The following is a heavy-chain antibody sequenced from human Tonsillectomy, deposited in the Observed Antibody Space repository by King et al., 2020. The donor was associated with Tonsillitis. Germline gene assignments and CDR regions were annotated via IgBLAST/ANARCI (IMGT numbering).Heavy chain of an antibody. V-gene: IGHV3-33*01. J-gene: IGHJ4*02. CDR2: IWYVGSNK. Sequence: VQLVESGGGVVQPGRSLRLSCAASGFTFSSYGRHWVRQAPGKGLEWVAVIWYVGSNKYYADSVKGRFTISRDNSKNTLYLQMNSLRAEDTAVYYCARESGHFDYWGQGTLVTVSS. D-gene: IGHD1-1*01. CDR3: ARESGHFDY. CDR1: GFTFSSYG.